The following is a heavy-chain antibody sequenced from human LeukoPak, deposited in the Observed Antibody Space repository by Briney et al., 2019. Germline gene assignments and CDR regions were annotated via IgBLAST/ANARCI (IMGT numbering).Heavy chain of an antibody. CDR2: MDNSGST. CDR1: GGSISSNY. CDR3: ARANSWAISNWLDP. Sequence: SETLPLTCTVSGGSISSNYWSWIRQPPGQGLEWIGYMDNSGSTSYNPSLKSRVTISLDTSKNQCSLKVSSVTAADTAVYYCARANSWAISNWLDPWGQGTLVTVSS. J-gene: IGHJ5*02. V-gene: IGHV4-59*01. D-gene: IGHD3-3*01.